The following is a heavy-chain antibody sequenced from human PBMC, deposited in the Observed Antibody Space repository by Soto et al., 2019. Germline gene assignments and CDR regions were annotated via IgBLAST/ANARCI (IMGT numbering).Heavy chain of an antibody. CDR2: ISSATTTI. D-gene: IGHD6-13*01. J-gene: IGHJ4*02. CDR1: GFTFSSYS. Sequence: GGSLRLSCAASGFTFSSYSMNWVRQAPGKGLEWVSYISSATTTIYYADSVKGRFTISRDNAKNSLYLQMNSLRADDTAVYYFLRGIAAAGPKLDYWGQGSLVPVSS. CDR3: LRGIAAAGPKLDY. V-gene: IGHV3-48*01.